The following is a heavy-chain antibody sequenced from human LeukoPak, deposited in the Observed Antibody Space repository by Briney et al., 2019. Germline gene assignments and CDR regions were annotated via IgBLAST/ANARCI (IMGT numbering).Heavy chain of an antibody. V-gene: IGHV4-61*02. CDR2: ISSSGST. CDR1: GDSISSGDYY. D-gene: IGHD2-15*01. J-gene: IGHJ6*03. CDR3: AREPIDCSGGSCYEAGDYYYYYMDV. Sequence: SETLSLTCTVSGDSISSGDYYWSWIRQPAGKGLEWIGRISSSGSTNYNPSLKSRVTMSVDTSKNQFSLKLSSVTAADTAVYYCAREPIDCSGGSCYEAGDYYYYYMDVWGKGTTVTISS.